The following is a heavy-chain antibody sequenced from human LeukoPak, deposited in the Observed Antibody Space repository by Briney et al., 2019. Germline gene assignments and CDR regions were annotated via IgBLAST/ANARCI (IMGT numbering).Heavy chain of an antibody. D-gene: IGHD3-10*01. V-gene: IGHV3-33*01. CDR3: ARGYGSGRAYYFDY. CDR2: ILYDGSNE. J-gene: IGHJ4*02. CDR1: GFTFSNYG. Sequence: QTGGSLRLSCAASGFTFSNYGMHWVRQAPGKGLEWGALILYDGSNEYYAESVKGRFTISRDSSENTLYLQMNSLRAEDTAVYYCARGYGSGRAYYFDYWGQGTLVTVSS.